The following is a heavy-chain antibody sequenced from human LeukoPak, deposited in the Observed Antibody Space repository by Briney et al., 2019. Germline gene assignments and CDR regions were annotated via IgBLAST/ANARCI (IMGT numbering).Heavy chain of an antibody. V-gene: IGHV1-2*02. CDR3: ARGTLKAAATDFDY. J-gene: IGHJ4*02. Sequence: ASVKVSCKASGFTFSGYYMHWVRQAPGQGLEWMAWISPNSGGTNYVQKFQGRVTVTRDTSISTDYMEINGLTSDDTALYYCARGTLKAAATDFDYWGQGTLVTVSS. CDR2: ISPNSGGT. CDR1: GFTFSGYY. D-gene: IGHD6-13*01.